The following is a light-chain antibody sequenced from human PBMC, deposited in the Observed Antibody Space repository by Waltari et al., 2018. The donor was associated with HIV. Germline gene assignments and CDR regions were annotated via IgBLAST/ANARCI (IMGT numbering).Light chain of an antibody. CDR2: DDS. CDR1: NIGSKS. Sequence: SYVLTQPPSVSVAPGKTARLTCGGNNIGSKSVPWYQQKPGQAPVLVIYDDSDRPSGSPERFSGSNSGNTATLTISRVEAGDEADYYCQVWDSSSDHRVFGGGTKLTVL. CDR3: QVWDSSSDHRV. V-gene: IGLV3-21*04. J-gene: IGLJ3*02.